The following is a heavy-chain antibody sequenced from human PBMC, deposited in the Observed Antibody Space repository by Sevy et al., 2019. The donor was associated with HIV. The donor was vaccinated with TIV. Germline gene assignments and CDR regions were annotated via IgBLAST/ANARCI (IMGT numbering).Heavy chain of an antibody. Sequence: GGSLRLSCAASGFTFNIYGMQWVRQAPGKGLEWVAYMRKDGLTTYYADSVKGRFTISRDSSKNTLYLQMNSLRIEDAALYYCTRETTYYDASGPVPGDNWGQGTLVTVSS. D-gene: IGHD3-16*01. CDR1: GFTFNIYG. CDR3: TRETTYYDASGPVPGDN. V-gene: IGHV3-30*02. CDR2: MRKDGLTT. J-gene: IGHJ4*02.